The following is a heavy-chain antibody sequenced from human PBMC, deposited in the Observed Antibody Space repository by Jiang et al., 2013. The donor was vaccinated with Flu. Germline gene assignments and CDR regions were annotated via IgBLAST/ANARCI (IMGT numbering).Heavy chain of an antibody. J-gene: IGHJ6*01. CDR2: TYYRSKWQN. CDR1: GDSVSSNRAA. CDR3: ARLGEFGVGVDV. D-gene: IGHD3-3*01. V-gene: IGHV6-1*01. Sequence: SQTLSLTCAISGDSVSSNRAAWNWIRQSPSRGLEWLGRTYYRSKWQNDYAVSVKSRITINPDTSKNQFSLQLNSVTPEDTAVYYCARLGEFGVGVDVWGQRDQRSPSPQ.